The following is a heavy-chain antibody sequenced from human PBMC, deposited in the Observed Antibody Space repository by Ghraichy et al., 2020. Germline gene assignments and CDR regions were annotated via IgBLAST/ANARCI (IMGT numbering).Heavy chain of an antibody. CDR3: AVNQRGTFTGFDY. D-gene: IGHD3-9*01. CDR1: GYSFTSFF. Sequence: ASVKVSCEASGYSFTSFFIHWVRQAPGQGLEWMGEIDPASGGTTFAQTFQGRVSMTRDTSISAAYMELSSLKSDDTAIYYCAVNQRGTFTGFDYWGLGTLVTVSS. V-gene: IGHV1-2*02. J-gene: IGHJ4*02. CDR2: IDPASGGT.